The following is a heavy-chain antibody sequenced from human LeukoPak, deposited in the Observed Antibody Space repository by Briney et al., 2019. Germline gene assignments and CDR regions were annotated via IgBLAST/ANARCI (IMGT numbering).Heavy chain of an antibody. V-gene: IGHV3-11*04. CDR2: ISSSGTTT. J-gene: IGHJ4*02. CDR3: AKRSGSYGPLFDY. CDR1: GFTFSDYY. Sequence: GGSLRLSCAPSGFTFSDYYMSWLRQAPGKGLEWVSYISSSGTTTHYADSVKGRFTISRDNAKNSLYLQMNSLRAEDTAVYYCAKRSGSYGPLFDYWGQGTLVTVSS. D-gene: IGHD5-18*01.